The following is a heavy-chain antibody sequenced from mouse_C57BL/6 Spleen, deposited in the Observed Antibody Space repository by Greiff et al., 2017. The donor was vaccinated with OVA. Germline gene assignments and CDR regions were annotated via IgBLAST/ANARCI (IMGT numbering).Heavy chain of an antibody. CDR3: AGYGSRGYFDV. Sequence: QVQLQQSGPGLVQPSQRLSITCTVSGFSLTSYGVHWVRQSPGKGLEWLGVIWSGGSTDYNAAFISRLSISKDNSKSQVFFKMNSLQADDTAIYYCAGYGSRGYFDVWGTGTTVTVSS. J-gene: IGHJ1*03. V-gene: IGHV2-2*01. D-gene: IGHD1-1*01. CDR2: IWSGGST. CDR1: GFSLTSYG.